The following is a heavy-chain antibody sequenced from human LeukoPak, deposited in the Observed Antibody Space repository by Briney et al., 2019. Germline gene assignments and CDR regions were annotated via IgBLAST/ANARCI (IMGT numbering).Heavy chain of an antibody. CDR3: ARDALGYSYGDY. V-gene: IGHV3-33*01. CDR1: GFTFSSYG. D-gene: IGHD5-18*01. Sequence: GRSLRLSCAASGFTFSSYGMHWVRQAPGKGLEWVAVIWYDGSNKYYADSVKGRFTISRDNSKNTLYLQMNSLRAEDTAVYYYARDALGYSYGDYWGQGTLVTVSS. J-gene: IGHJ4*02. CDR2: IWYDGSNK.